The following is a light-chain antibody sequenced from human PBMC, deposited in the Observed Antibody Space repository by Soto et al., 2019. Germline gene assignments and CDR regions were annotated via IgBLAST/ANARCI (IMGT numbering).Light chain of an antibody. CDR1: SSDVGDYNY. V-gene: IGLV2-14*01. Sequence: QSALTQPASVSGSPGQSITISCTGTSSDVGDYNYVSWYQQHPGKAPKLVIFDVSDRPSGVSNRFSGSKSDNTASLTISGLQAEDEADYYCSSYTSSSTRVFGTGTKVTVL. CDR3: SSYTSSSTRV. J-gene: IGLJ1*01. CDR2: DVS.